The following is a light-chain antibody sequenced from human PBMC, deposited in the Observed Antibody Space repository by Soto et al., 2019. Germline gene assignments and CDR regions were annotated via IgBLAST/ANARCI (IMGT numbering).Light chain of an antibody. CDR2: GAS. V-gene: IGKV3-15*01. CDR1: QSVSSN. J-gene: IGKJ1*01. Sequence: EIVMPQSPATLSVSPGERATLSCRASQSVSSNLAWYQQKPGQAPRLHIYGASTRATGIPARFSGSGSGTEFTRTFSSLQSEDFAVYYCQQYNNWPPWTFGQGTKXEIK. CDR3: QQYNNWPPWT.